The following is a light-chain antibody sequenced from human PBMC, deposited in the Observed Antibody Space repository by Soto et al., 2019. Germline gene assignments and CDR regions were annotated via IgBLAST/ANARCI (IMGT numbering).Light chain of an antibody. V-gene: IGKV3-20*01. Sequence: EIELTRSPVTLSLSPVERATLSCRASQSVSSTYLAWYQQKPGQAPRLLIYGASSRATGIPDRFSGSGSGTDFTLTISRLEPEDFAVYYCQQYGSSPITFGQGTRLQIK. CDR3: QQYGSSPIT. CDR1: QSVSSTY. CDR2: GAS. J-gene: IGKJ5*01.